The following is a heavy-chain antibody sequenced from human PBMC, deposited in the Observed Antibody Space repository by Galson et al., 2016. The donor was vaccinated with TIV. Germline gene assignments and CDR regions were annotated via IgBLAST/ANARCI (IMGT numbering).Heavy chain of an antibody. CDR3: ARDRVVDATYYYYYYGMDV. CDR2: ISDGGKT. CDR1: GLSVSINY. J-gene: IGHJ6*02. D-gene: IGHD5-12*01. Sequence: SLRLSCAASGLSVSINYMTWVRQAPGKGLEWVPLISDGGKTYYPDSVKGRFTISRDNSKSTLYLQMNRLRVEDTAVYYCARDRVVDATYYYYYYGMDVWGQGTAVTVS. V-gene: IGHV3-66*02.